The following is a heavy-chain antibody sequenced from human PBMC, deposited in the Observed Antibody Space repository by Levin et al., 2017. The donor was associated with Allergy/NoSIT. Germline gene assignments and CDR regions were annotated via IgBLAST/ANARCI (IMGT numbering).Heavy chain of an antibody. V-gene: IGHV3-74*01. CDR3: ARVVLRYFDWLSNPNDAFDI. D-gene: IGHD3-9*01. CDR2: INSDGSST. J-gene: IGHJ3*02. CDR1: GFTFSSYW. Sequence: GGSLRLSCAASGFTFSSYWMHWVRQAPGKGLVWVSRINSDGSSTSYADSVKGRFTISRDNAKNTLYLQMNSLRAEDTAVYYCARVVLRYFDWLSNPNDAFDIWGQGTMVTVSS.